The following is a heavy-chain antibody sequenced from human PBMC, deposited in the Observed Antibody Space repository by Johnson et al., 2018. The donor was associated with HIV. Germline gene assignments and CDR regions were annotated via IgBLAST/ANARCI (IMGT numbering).Heavy chain of an antibody. CDR1: QFTFSRYY. J-gene: IGHJ3*02. D-gene: IGHD5-12*01. CDR3: AKDSKLLRSEGVGAFDI. Sequence: VQLVESGGGLVQPGGSQRLSCAASQFTFSRYYMNCVRQAPGKGLEWVSGISWDGGSTYYADSVKGRFTISRDNSKNSLYLQMNSLRAEDTALSYCAKDSKLLRSEGVGAFDIWGQGTMVSVSS. V-gene: IGHV3-43D*03. CDR2: ISWDGGST.